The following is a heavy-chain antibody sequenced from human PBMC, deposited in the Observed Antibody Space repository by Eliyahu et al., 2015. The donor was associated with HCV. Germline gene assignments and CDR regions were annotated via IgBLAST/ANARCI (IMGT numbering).Heavy chain of an antibody. J-gene: IGHJ5*02. CDR3: ARRVFARFDP. CDR1: GGSISSSSYY. CDR2: IYYSGST. V-gene: IGHV4-39*01. Sequence: QLQLQESGPGLVKPSETLSLTCTVSGGSISSSSYYWGWIRQPPGKGLEWIGGIYYSGSTYYNPSLKSRVTISVDTSKNQFSLKLSSVTAADTAVYYCARRVFARFDPWGQGTLVTVSS.